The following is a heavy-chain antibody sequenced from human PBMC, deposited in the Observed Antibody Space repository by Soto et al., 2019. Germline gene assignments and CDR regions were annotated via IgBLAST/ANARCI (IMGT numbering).Heavy chain of an antibody. CDR1: GSTFSSDD. CDR2: ISDSGGST. J-gene: IGHJ4*02. CDR3: AKDGGWSAADAGLFDY. Sequence: EVHLVEYGGGLVQPGGSLRLSCVVSGSTFSSDDMSWVRQAPGRGLEWVSGISDSGGSTYYADSVKGRSTISRDNAKNTLDLQMKSLRVEDTDLYYCAKDGGWSAADAGLFDYWGPGTQVTVSS. V-gene: IGHV3-23*04. D-gene: IGHD6-13*01.